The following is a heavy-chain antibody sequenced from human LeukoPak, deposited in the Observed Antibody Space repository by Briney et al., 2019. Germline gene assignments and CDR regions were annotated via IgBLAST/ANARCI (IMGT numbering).Heavy chain of an antibody. D-gene: IGHD6-6*01. Sequence: PSETLSLTCTVSGGSISSSSYYWGWIRQPPGKGLEWIGSIYYSGSTYYNPSLKSRVTISVDTSKNQFSLKLSSVTAADTAVYYCATYSSSSEGFDYWGQGTLVTVSS. CDR2: IYYSGST. V-gene: IGHV4-39*01. CDR3: ATYSSSSEGFDY. CDR1: GGSISSSSYY. J-gene: IGHJ4*02.